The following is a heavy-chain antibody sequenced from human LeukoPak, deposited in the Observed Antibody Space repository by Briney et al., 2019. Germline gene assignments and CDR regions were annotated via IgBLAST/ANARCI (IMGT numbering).Heavy chain of an antibody. J-gene: IGHJ4*02. CDR1: GGSISSYY. CDR2: IYYGGST. D-gene: IGHD3-10*01. Sequence: SETLSLTCTVSGGSISSYYWSWIRQPPGRGLEWIGYIYYGGSTHYNPSLKSRVTISVDTSKNQFSLKLSSVTAADTAVYYCARDSTDWRGVDYWGQGTLVTVSS. V-gene: IGHV4-59*01. CDR3: ARDSTDWRGVDY.